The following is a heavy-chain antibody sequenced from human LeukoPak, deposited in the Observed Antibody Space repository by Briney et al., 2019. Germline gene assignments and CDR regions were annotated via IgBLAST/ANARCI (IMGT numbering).Heavy chain of an antibody. CDR3: AKDPYGGNSGYFQH. CDR1: GFTFSGSD. J-gene: IGHJ1*01. Sequence: EGSLKFSCAASGFTFSGSDIHWLRPASGKGLEWVVRLGSTSNNYATAYAASVKGRFAISRDDSENTAYLQMNSVKIDDAAVYYCAKDPYGGNSGYFQHWGQGTLVTVSS. CDR2: LGSTSNNYAT. D-gene: IGHD4-23*01. V-gene: IGHV3-73*01.